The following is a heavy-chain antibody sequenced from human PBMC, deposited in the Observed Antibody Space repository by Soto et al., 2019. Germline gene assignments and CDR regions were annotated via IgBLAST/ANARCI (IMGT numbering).Heavy chain of an antibody. D-gene: IGHD5-12*01. CDR1: GFTFSIYT. J-gene: IGHJ4*02. CDR2: ISYDGLNK. Sequence: QVQLVESGGGVVQPGRSLGLSCAASGFTFSIYTMHWVRQAPGKGLEWVAVISYDGLNKYYADSVNGRSTITRDNSKNTVDLQMNGLRAEDTAVYYSARDADRVATSLNYWGQGALVTVSS. V-gene: IGHV3-30-3*01. CDR3: ARDADRVATSLNY.